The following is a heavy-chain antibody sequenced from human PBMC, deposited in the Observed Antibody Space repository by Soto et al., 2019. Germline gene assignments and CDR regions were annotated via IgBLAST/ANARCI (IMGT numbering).Heavy chain of an antibody. CDR3: ARELPSRYFDL. V-gene: IGHV4-34*01. CDR2: INHSGST. Sequence: QVRLQQWGAGLLKPSETLSLTCAVYGGSFSDYYWSWIRQPPGKGLEWIGEINHSGSTNYNPSLKSRVTISVDTAKNQFSLKLSSVTPADTAVYYCARELPSRYFDLWGRGTPVTVSS. J-gene: IGHJ2*01. CDR1: GGSFSDYY. D-gene: IGHD3-10*01.